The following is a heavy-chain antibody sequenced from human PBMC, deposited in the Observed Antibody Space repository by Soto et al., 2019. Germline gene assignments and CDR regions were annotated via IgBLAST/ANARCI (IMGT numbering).Heavy chain of an antibody. V-gene: IGHV1-24*01. Sequence: GASVKVSCKVSGYTLTELSMHWVRQAPGKGLEWMGGFDPEDGETIYAQKFQGRVTMTEDTSTDTAYMELSSLRSEDTAVYYCAPQPRCMLCYWFDPWGQGTLVTVSS. CDR2: FDPEDGET. CDR3: APQPRCMLCYWFDP. J-gene: IGHJ5*02. D-gene: IGHD2-8*01. CDR1: GYTLTELS.